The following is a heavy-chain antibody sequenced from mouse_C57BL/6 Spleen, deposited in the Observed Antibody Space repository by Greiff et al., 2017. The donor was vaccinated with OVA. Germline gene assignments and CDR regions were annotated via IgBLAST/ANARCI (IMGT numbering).Heavy chain of an antibody. CDR2: IYPGDGDT. D-gene: IGHD4-1*01. V-gene: IGHV1-82*01. CDR1: GYAFSSSW. J-gene: IGHJ3*01. Sequence: QVQLQQSGPELVKPGASVKISCKASGYAFSSSWMNWVKQRPGKGLEWIGRIYPGDGDTNYNGKFKGKATLTADKSSSTAYMQLSSLTSEDSAVYFCARGEDWDGGAWFAYWGQGTLVTVSA. CDR3: ARGEDWDGGAWFAY.